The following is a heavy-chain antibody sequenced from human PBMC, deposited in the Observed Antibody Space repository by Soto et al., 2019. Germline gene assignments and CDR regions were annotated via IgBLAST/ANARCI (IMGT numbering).Heavy chain of an antibody. Sequence: ASVKVSCKASGYTFTSYGISWVRQAPGRGLEWMGWISAYNGNTNYAQKLQGRVTMTTDTSTSTAYMELRSLRSDDTAVYYCARGGKRFDSSGYYYVGQSTNDYWGQGTLVTVSS. CDR1: GYTFTSYG. D-gene: IGHD3-22*01. V-gene: IGHV1-18*01. CDR2: ISAYNGNT. CDR3: ARGGKRFDSSGYYYVGQSTNDY. J-gene: IGHJ4*02.